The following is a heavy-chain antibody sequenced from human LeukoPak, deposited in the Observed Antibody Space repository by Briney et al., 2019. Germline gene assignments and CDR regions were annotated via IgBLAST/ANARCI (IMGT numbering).Heavy chain of an antibody. V-gene: IGHV3-48*03. Sequence: GGSLRLSCAASGFTFSTYEMNWVRQAPGKGLEWVSYISSSGNTIYYADSVKGRFTISRDNAENSLYLQMNSLRADDTAVYYCAILGGFYYFDSWGQGTLVTVSS. J-gene: IGHJ4*02. D-gene: IGHD4-23*01. CDR2: ISSSGNTI. CDR1: GFTFSTYE. CDR3: AILGGFYYFDS.